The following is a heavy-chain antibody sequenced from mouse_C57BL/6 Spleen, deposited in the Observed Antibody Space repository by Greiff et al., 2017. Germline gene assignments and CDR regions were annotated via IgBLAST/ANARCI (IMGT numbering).Heavy chain of an antibody. CDR2: INPGSGGT. J-gene: IGHJ2*01. V-gene: IGHV1-54*01. CDR3: ARRDYGSSYDY. D-gene: IGHD1-1*01. Sequence: QVQLQQSGAELVRPGTSVKVSCKASGYAFTNYLIAWVKQRPGQGLEWIGVINPGSGGTNYNEKFKGKATLTADKSSSIAYMQLSSLTSEDSAVYFCARRDYGSSYDYWGQGTTLTVSS. CDR1: GYAFTNYL.